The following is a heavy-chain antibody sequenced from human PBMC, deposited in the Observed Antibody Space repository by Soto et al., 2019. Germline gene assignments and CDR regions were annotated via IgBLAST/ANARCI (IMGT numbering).Heavy chain of an antibody. CDR1: GGTFSSYA. Sequence: GASVKVSCKASGGTFSSYAISWVRQAPGQGLEWMGGIIPIFGTANYAQKFQGRVTITADESTSTAYMELSSLRSEDTAVYYCARGTRYFDWTFDYWGQGTLVTVSS. J-gene: IGHJ4*02. V-gene: IGHV1-69*13. CDR2: IIPIFGTA. D-gene: IGHD3-9*01. CDR3: ARGTRYFDWTFDY.